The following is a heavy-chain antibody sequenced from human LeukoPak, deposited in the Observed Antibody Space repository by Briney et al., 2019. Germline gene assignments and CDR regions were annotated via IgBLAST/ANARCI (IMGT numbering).Heavy chain of an antibody. J-gene: IGHJ5*02. Sequence: ASVKVSCKAFGYTFTSNYMHWVRQATGQGLEWMGWLNPNSGNTGYAQKFQDRVTITRNTSINTAYMELSGLRSEDTAVYYCARMTVSGRDNWFDPWGQGTLVTVSS. V-gene: IGHV1-8*03. CDR1: GYTFTSNY. CDR3: ARMTVSGRDNWFDP. CDR2: LNPNSGNT. D-gene: IGHD6-19*01.